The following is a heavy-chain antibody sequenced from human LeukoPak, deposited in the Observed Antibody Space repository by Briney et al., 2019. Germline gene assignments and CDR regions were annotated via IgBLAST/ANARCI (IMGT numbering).Heavy chain of an antibody. D-gene: IGHD5-12*01. J-gene: IGHJ3*02. CDR1: GFTFSSYG. Sequence: GGSLRLSCAASGFTFSSYGMHWVRQAPGKGLEWVAVIWYDGSNKYYADSVKGRFTISRDNSKNTLYLQMNSLRAEDTAVYYCARGLDIGAFDIWGQGTMVTVSS. CDR3: ARGLDIGAFDI. V-gene: IGHV3-33*01. CDR2: IWYDGSNK.